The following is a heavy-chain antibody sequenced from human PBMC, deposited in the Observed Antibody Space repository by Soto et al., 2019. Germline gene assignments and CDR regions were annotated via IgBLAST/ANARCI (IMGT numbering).Heavy chain of an antibody. J-gene: IGHJ3*02. Sequence: QVQLVESGGGVVQPGRSLRLSCAASGFTFSSYGMHWVRQAPGKGLEWVAVISYDGSNKYYADSVKGRFTISKDNSKNTLYLQMNGLRAEDTAVYYCAKGSYYDSSGYYSNAFDIWGQGTMVTVSS. CDR3: AKGSYYDSSGYYSNAFDI. V-gene: IGHV3-30*18. CDR1: GFTFSSYG. D-gene: IGHD3-22*01. CDR2: ISYDGSNK.